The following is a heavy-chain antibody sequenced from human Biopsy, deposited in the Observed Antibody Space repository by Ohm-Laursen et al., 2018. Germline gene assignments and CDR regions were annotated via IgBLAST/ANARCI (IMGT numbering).Heavy chain of an antibody. CDR1: GFTFNSHE. J-gene: IGHJ6*02. CDR3: VKDLRTSMGDKYHMDV. CDR2: ITGSSSTI. D-gene: IGHD2-2*01. V-gene: IGHV3-48*03. Sequence: SLRLSCTASGFTFNSHEMNWVRQAPGKGLEWISYITGSSSTIYYADSVKGRFTISRDNAKNSLYLQMNSLRAEDAAVYFCVKDLRTSMGDKYHMDVWGQGTTVTVSS.